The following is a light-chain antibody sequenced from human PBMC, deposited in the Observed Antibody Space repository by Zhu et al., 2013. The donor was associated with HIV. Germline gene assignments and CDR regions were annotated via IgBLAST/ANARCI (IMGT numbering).Light chain of an antibody. CDR1: SSDVGGYDF. Sequence: QSALTQPPSASGSLGQSVTISCTGTSSDVGGYDFVSWYQQHPGKAPKLMIYEGSKRPSGVSNRFSGSKSGNTASLTISGLQAEDEADYYCCSYAGSSDVIFGGGTKLTV. CDR2: EGS. CDR3: CSYAGSSDVI. V-gene: IGLV2-23*01. J-gene: IGLJ2*01.